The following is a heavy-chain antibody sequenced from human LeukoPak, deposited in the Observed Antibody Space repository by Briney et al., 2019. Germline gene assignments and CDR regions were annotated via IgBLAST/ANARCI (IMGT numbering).Heavy chain of an antibody. Sequence: GGSLRLSCAASGFTFSSYAMRWVRQAPGKGLEWVAVISYDGSNKYYADSVKGRFTISRDNSKNTLYLQMNSLRAEDTAVYYCARDGPLVWFGEFFYYYGMDVWGQGTTVTVSS. D-gene: IGHD3-10*01. CDR3: ARDGPLVWFGEFFYYYGMDV. CDR2: ISYDGSNK. V-gene: IGHV3-30*04. J-gene: IGHJ6*02. CDR1: GFTFSSYA.